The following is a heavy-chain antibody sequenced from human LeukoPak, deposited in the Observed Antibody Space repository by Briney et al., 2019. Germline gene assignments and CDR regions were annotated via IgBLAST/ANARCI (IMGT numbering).Heavy chain of an antibody. D-gene: IGHD2-2*02. Sequence: WASVKVSCKASGYTFTSYGISWVRQAPGQGLEWMGWINPNSGGTNYAQKFQGRVTMTRDTSVSTAYMELSRLRSDDTAVYYCARDTYPRQSNQLLYFYYYYYMDVWGKGTTVTVSS. CDR3: ARDTYPRQSNQLLYFYYYYYMDV. V-gene: IGHV1-2*02. J-gene: IGHJ6*03. CDR1: GYTFTSYG. CDR2: INPNSGGT.